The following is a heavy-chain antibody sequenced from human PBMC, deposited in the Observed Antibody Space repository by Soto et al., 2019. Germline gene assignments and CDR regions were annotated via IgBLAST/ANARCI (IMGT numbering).Heavy chain of an antibody. CDR1: GFTFDDHT. CDR3: AKEKYRVFGY. CDR2: IPWDGGST. D-gene: IGHD2-2*02. J-gene: IGHJ4*02. V-gene: IGHV3-43*01. Sequence: TGGSLRLSCAGSGFTFDDHTLHWVRQIPGKGLEWVSLIPWDGGSTFYADSVKGRFTISRDNNKAFVYLQMNSQRTDDTAVYYCAKEKYRVFGYWGQEAPFTVSS.